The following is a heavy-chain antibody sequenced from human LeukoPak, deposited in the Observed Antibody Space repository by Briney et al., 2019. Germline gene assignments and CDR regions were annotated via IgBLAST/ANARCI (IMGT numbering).Heavy chain of an antibody. Sequence: PGGSLRLSCAASGITFSSYEMNWVRQAPGKGLEWVSYISSSGSRRYYADSVKGRFTISRDNAKNSPYLQMSSLRAEDTAIYYCAKVDSYNSGWLDYWGQGTLVTVSS. CDR1: GITFSSYE. J-gene: IGHJ4*02. D-gene: IGHD6-19*01. V-gene: IGHV3-48*03. CDR2: ISSSGSRR. CDR3: AKVDSYNSGWLDY.